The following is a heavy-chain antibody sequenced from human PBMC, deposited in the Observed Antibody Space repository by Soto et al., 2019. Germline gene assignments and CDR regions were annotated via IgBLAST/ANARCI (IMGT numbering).Heavy chain of an antibody. CDR3: ARDVRHSYYYYIDCMDV. CDR1: GFTFSSYW. CDR2: IKQDGNEK. J-gene: IGHJ6*01. V-gene: IGHV3-7*01. D-gene: IGHD3-10*02. Sequence: PGGSLRLSCAASGFTFSSYWMSWVRQAPGKGLEWVANIKQDGNEKYYVDSVKGRFTISRDHAKNSLYLQMNSLRAEDTAGYYCARDVRHSYYYYIDCMDVGGQGTKVTVSS.